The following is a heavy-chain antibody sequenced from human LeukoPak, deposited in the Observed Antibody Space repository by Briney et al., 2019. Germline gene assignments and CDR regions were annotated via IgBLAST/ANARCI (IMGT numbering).Heavy chain of an antibody. J-gene: IGHJ4*02. CDR3: ARAVAGIDY. D-gene: IGHD6-19*01. CDR1: GYTFTGYY. CDR2: INPNSGVT. V-gene: IGHV1-2*02. Sequence: ASVEVSCKASGYTFTGYYLHWVRQAPGQGLEWMGWINPNSGVTNYARNFQGRVTMTRDTSISTGYMELSRLRSDDTALYYCARAVAGIDYWGQGTLVTVSS.